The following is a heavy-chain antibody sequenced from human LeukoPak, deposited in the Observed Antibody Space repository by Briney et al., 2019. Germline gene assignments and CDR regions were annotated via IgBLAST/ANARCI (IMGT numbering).Heavy chain of an antibody. CDR2: IHASGPT. Sequence: SETLSLTCTVSGGSISTYYWSWIRRPPGKGLEWIAYIHASGPTNYNPSLKSRITISVDTSKNQFSLKLSSVTAADTAVYYCARSDSGSYPLDYWGQGTLVTVSS. CDR3: ARSDSGSYPLDY. D-gene: IGHD1-26*01. J-gene: IGHJ4*02. CDR1: GGSISTYY. V-gene: IGHV4-4*09.